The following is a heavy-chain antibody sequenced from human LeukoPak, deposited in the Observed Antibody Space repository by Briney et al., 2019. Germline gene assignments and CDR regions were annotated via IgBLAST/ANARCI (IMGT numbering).Heavy chain of an antibody. V-gene: IGHV4-61*02. CDR2: IYTSGST. CDR1: GGSISSGSYY. J-gene: IGHJ6*03. Sequence: SETLSLTCTVSGGSISSGSYYWSWIRQPAGKGLEWIGRIYTSGSTNYNPSLKSRVTISVDTSKNQFSLKLSSVTAADTAVYYCARGAWELRDNYYYYYMDVWGKGTTVTVSS. D-gene: IGHD1-26*01. CDR3: ARGAWELRDNYYYYYMDV.